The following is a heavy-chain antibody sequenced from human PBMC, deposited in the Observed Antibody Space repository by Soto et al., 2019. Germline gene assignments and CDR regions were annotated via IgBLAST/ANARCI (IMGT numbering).Heavy chain of an antibody. D-gene: IGHD2-15*01. CDR3: ARGGYCSGGRCLWKSTGMDV. J-gene: IGHJ6*02. V-gene: IGHV3-11*01. Sequence: QVQLVESGGGLVKPGGSLRLSCAASGFTFSDYYMSWVRQAPGKGLEWISYIRSSGSTIFYAPSVKGRFTISRDNAKNSLDLQMDRLRAEDTAVYFCARGGYCSGGRCLWKSTGMDVWGRGTTVTVSS. CDR2: IRSSGSTI. CDR1: GFTFSDYY.